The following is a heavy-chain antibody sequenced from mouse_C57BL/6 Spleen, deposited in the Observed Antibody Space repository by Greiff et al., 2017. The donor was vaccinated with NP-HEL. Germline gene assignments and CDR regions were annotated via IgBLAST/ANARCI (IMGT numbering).Heavy chain of an antibody. CDR1: GYTFTSYG. CDR2: IYPRSGNN. J-gene: IGHJ4*01. V-gene: IGHV1-81*01. Sequence: QVQLQQSGAELARPGASVKLSCKASGYTFTSYGISWVKQRTGQGLEWIGEIYPRSGNNYYNEKLKGKATLTADKSSSTAYMELRSLTSEDSAVYFCARWEAQATHYYAMDYWGQGTSVTVSS. CDR3: ARWEAQATHYYAMDY. D-gene: IGHD3-2*02.